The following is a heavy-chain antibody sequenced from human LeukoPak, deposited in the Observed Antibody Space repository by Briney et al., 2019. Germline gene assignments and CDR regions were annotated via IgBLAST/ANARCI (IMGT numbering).Heavy chain of an antibody. CDR3: AREVPCSSTSCPLDY. Sequence: SETLSLTCTVSGGSVSSDSYYWSWIRQPPGKGLECIGYIYYSGNTNYNPSLKSRVTISIDTSKNQFSLKLSSVTAADTAVYYCAREVPCSSTSCPLDYWGQGTLVTVSS. CDR1: GGSVSSDSYY. V-gene: IGHV4-61*01. J-gene: IGHJ4*02. CDR2: IYYSGNT. D-gene: IGHD2-2*01.